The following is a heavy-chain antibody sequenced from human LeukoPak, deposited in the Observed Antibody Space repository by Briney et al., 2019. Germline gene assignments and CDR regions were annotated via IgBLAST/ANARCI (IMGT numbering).Heavy chain of an antibody. CDR2: INPSGDST. J-gene: IGHJ4*02. V-gene: IGHV1-46*01. D-gene: IGHD5-12*01. CDR3: ARDIGGGVATRALDY. CDR1: GYTFSDYY. Sequence: ASVKVSCKASGYTFSDYYIHWVRQAPGQGLEWMGIINPSGDSTNYAQKFQGRVTMTRDMSTSTVYMELSSLRSEDTAVYYCARDIGGGVATRALDYWGQGTLVTVSS.